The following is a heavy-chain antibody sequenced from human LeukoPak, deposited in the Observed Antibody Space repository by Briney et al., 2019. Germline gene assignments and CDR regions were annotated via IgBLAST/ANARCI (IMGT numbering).Heavy chain of an antibody. V-gene: IGHV1-69*05. Sequence: ASVKVSCEASGGTFSSYAISWVRQAPGQGLEWMGGIIPIFGTANYAQKFQGRVTITTDESTSTAYMELSSLRSEDTAVYYCARDSPGIAVAGVLGYWGQGTLVTVSS. J-gene: IGHJ4*02. CDR3: ARDSPGIAVAGVLGY. CDR1: GGTFSSYA. CDR2: IIPIFGTA. D-gene: IGHD6-19*01.